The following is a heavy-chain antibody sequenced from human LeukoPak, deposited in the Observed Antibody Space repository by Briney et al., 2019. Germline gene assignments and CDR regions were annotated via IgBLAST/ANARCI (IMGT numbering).Heavy chain of an antibody. CDR2: ISYDGSNK. CDR1: GFTFSSYA. Sequence: GGSLRLSCAASGFTFSSYAMHWVRQAPGKGLECVAIISYDGSNKYYADSVKGRFTISRDNSKNTLYLQMNSLRAEDTAVYYCARAWSDILTGYDYWGQGTLVTVSS. D-gene: IGHD3-9*01. J-gene: IGHJ4*02. CDR3: ARAWSDILTGYDY. V-gene: IGHV3-30-3*01.